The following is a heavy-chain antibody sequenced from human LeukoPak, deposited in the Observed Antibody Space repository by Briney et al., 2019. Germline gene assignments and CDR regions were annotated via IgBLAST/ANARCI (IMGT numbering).Heavy chain of an antibody. CDR3: ARSHIEDIVVVPAAIWWFDP. D-gene: IGHD2-2*01. J-gene: IGHJ5*02. CDR2: IYPGDWDT. Sequence: GGALQISFNGSGYRFTSYWIGWVRPKPGKGGGWMGIIYPGDWDTRYSPSFQGQVPISADRSISTAYLQWSSLKASDTAMYYCARSHIEDIVVVPAAIWWFDPWGQGTLVTVSS. CDR1: GYRFTSYW. V-gene: IGHV5-51*01.